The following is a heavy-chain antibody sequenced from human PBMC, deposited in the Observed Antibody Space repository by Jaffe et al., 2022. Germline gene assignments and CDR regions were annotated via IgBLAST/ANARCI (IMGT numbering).Heavy chain of an antibody. J-gene: IGHJ6*03. V-gene: IGHV3-7*03. D-gene: IGHD2-15*01. CDR2: IKQAGSEE. Sequence: EVQLVESGGGLVQPGGSLRLSCEASGFTFRSYWMSWVRQAPGKGLEWVAHIKQAGSEEYYVDSVKGRFTISRDNAKNSLSLQMDSLRAEDTAVYYCARVGVVHCYYIDVWGKGTTVTVSS. CDR3: ARVGVVHCYYIDV. CDR1: GFTFRSYW.